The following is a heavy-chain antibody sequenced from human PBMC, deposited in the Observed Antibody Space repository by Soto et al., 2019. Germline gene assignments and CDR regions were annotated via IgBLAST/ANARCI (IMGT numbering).Heavy chain of an antibody. J-gene: IGHJ4*02. V-gene: IGHV1-18*01. CDR3: ARTILIGPHTVFDY. Sequence: QVQLVQSGPEVKKPGASVKVSCKASGYTFISYGISWVRQAPGQGLEWMGRISAFNGNTNYAQKVQGRVTMTTDTFTSTAYMELRSLRSDDTAVYFCARTILIGPHTVFDYWGQGSLVTVSS. D-gene: IGHD3-16*02. CDR2: ISAFNGNT. CDR1: GYTFISYG.